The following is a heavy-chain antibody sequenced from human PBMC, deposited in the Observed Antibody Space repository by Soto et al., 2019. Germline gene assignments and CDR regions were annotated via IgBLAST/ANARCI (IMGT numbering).Heavy chain of an antibody. Sequence: SETLSLTCTVSGGSIRSEYYHWTWIRQAPGKGLEWIGYIHYSGSVHYNPSLQGRLTMSVDTSKNQFSLKLSSVTAADTAVYYCARHGYSGYDWRGSGFDYWGQGTLVTVSS. CDR2: IHYSGSV. CDR3: ARHGYSGYDWRGSGFDY. J-gene: IGHJ4*02. D-gene: IGHD5-12*01. CDR1: GGSIRSEYYH. V-gene: IGHV4-30-4*01.